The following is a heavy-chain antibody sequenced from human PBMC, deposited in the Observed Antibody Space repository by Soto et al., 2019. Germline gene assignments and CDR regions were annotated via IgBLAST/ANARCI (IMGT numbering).Heavy chain of an antibody. CDR3: ARGRGRYSSGWSWFDP. CDR2: IFQSGST. CDR1: GGTIRSPDW. V-gene: IGHV4-4*02. J-gene: IGHJ5*02. Sequence: SETLSLTCGVSGGTIRSPDWWTWVRQPPGKGLEWIGEIFQSGSTNYTPSLESRVTISVDKSKKQFSLTLTSVTAADTAVYFCARGRGRYSSGWSWFDPWGQGILVTVSS. D-gene: IGHD6-19*01.